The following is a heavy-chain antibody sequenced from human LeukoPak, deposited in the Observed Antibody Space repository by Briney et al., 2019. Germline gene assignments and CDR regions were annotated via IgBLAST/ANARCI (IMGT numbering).Heavy chain of an antibody. J-gene: IGHJ4*02. V-gene: IGHV3-11*04. CDR1: GFTFSDHY. CDR3: AKTDQYQLLSSFDY. CDR2: ISSSGSTI. Sequence: GGSLRLSCAASGFTFSDHYMSWIRQAPGKGLEWVSYISSSGSTIYYADSVKGRFTISRDNAKNSLYLQMNSLRAEDTAVYYCAKTDQYQLLSSFDYWGQGTLVTVSS. D-gene: IGHD2-2*01.